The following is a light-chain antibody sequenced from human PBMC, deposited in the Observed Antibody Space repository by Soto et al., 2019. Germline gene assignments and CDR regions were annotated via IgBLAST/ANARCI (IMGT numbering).Light chain of an antibody. CDR1: GGHSSYA. V-gene: IGLV4-69*01. Sequence: QPVLTQSPSASASLGASVKLTCTLSGGHSSYAIAWHQQQPEKGPRYLMKLNSDGSHSKGDGIPDRFSGSSSGAERYLTISSLQSEDEADYYCQTWGTGDVVFGGGTKLTVL. CDR3: QTWGTGDVV. J-gene: IGLJ2*01. CDR2: LNSDGSH.